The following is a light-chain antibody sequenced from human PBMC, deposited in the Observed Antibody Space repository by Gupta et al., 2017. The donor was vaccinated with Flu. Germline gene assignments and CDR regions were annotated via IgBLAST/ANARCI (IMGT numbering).Light chain of an antibody. CDR2: GAS. CDR1: QSINTD. Sequence: EIVMTQSPATLSVAPGERVTLSCTASQSINTDLAWYQHKPGQTPRLLIYGASTRATGIPARFSGRGSGTEFTLTISSLQSEDFAVYSCKQYKSWPETFGQGTKVEVK. V-gene: IGKV3-15*01. CDR3: KQYKSWPET. J-gene: IGKJ1*01.